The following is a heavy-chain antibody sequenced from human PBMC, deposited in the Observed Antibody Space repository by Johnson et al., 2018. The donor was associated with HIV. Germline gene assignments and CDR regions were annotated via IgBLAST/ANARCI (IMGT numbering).Heavy chain of an antibody. CDR2: ISYDGSNK. Sequence: QVQLVESGGGVVQPGTSLRLSCAASGFTFSSYAMHWVRQAPGKGLEWVAVISYDGSNKYYADSVKGRFTISRDNSKNTLYLQMNSLRAEDTAVYYCARATRSSSSGRHDAFDIWGQGTMVTVSS. CDR1: GFTFSSYA. V-gene: IGHV3-30*04. J-gene: IGHJ3*02. CDR3: ARATRSSSSGRHDAFDI. D-gene: IGHD6-6*01.